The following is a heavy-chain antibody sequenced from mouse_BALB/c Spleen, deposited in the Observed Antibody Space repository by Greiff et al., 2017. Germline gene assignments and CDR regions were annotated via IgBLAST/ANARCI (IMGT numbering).Heavy chain of an antibody. CDR2: IHYSGST. CDR3: ARGATATPFAY. V-gene: IGHV3-1*02. Sequence: VQLKESGPDLVKPSPSLSFTCTVTGYSISSGYSWHWIRQFPGNKLEWMGYIHYSGSTNYNPSLKSRISITRDTSKNQFFLQLNSVTTEDTATYYCARGATATPFAYWDQGALVTVSA. D-gene: IGHD1-2*01. CDR1: GYSISSGYS. J-gene: IGHJ3*01.